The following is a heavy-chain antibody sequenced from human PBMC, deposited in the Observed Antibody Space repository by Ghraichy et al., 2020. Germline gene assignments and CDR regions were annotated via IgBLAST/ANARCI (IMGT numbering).Heavy chain of an antibody. V-gene: IGHV4-31*03. CDR2: IYYSGST. Sequence: SETLSLTCTVSGGSISSGGYYWSWIRQHPGKGLEWIGYIYYSGSTYYNPSLKSRVTISVDTSKNQFSLKLSSVTAADTAVYYCASGMSEYSSSPPAFPFDYWGQGTLVTVSS. CDR1: GGSISSGGYY. D-gene: IGHD6-6*01. CDR3: ASGMSEYSSSPPAFPFDY. J-gene: IGHJ4*02.